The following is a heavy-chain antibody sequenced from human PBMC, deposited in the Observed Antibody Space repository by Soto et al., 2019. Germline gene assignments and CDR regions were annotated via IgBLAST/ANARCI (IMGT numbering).Heavy chain of an antibody. J-gene: IGHJ6*02. CDR3: ARVSDKNYYYYYGMDV. CDR1: GYTFTSYG. Sequence: ASVKVSCKASGYTFTSYGISCVRQAPGQGLEWMGWISAYNGNTNYAQKLQGRVTMTTDTSTSTAYMELRSLRSDDTAVYYCARVSDKNYYYYYGMDVWGQGTTVTVSS. V-gene: IGHV1-18*01. CDR2: ISAYNGNT.